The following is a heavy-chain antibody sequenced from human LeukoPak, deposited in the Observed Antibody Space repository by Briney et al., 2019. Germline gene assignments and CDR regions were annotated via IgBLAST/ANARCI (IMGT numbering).Heavy chain of an antibody. CDR3: ARGAAVAGTVDY. J-gene: IGHJ4*02. V-gene: IGHV4-59*12. D-gene: IGHD6-19*01. Sequence: SETLSLTCTVSGGSISSYYWSWIRQPPGKGLEWIGYIYYSGSTNYNPSLKSRVTISVDTSKNQFSLKLRSVTAADTAVYYCARGAAVAGTVDYWGQGTLVTVSS. CDR1: GGSISSYY. CDR2: IYYSGST.